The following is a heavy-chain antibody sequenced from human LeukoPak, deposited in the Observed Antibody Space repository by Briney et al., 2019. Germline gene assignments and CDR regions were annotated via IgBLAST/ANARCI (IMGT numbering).Heavy chain of an antibody. Sequence: GGSLRLSCAASGLTVSNNYMSWVRQAPGKGLEWVSVIYSGDNTYYVESVKGRFTISRDNSKNTLFLQMNRLRAEDTAVYYCAGRRVLDASFDYWGQGTLVTVSS. D-gene: IGHD3-16*01. CDR2: IYSGDNT. V-gene: IGHV3-66*02. J-gene: IGHJ4*02. CDR3: AGRRVLDASFDY. CDR1: GLTVSNNY.